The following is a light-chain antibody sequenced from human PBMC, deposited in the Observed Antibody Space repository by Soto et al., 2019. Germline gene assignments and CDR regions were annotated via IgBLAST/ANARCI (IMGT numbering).Light chain of an antibody. CDR1: QSVSSSY. CDR2: GAS. V-gene: IGKV3-20*01. CDR3: HQYGSSPPVT. J-gene: IGKJ5*01. Sequence: NVLTQSPGTLSLSPGERATLSCRASQSVSSSYLAWYQQKPGQAPRLLIYGASSRATGIPDRFSGSGSGTDFPLTISRLEPEDLAMYYCHQYGSSPPVTFGQGTRLEIK.